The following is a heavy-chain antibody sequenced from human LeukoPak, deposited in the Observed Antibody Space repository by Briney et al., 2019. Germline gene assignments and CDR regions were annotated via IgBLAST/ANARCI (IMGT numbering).Heavy chain of an antibody. CDR1: GFTFSSYS. Sequence: GGSLRLSCAASGFTFSSYSMNWVRQAPGKGLEWVSSISSSSYIYYADSVKGRFTISRDNAKNSLYLQMNSLRAEDTAVYYCARSPNWRTFDYWGQGTLVTVSS. D-gene: IGHD1-1*01. CDR3: ARSPNWRTFDY. J-gene: IGHJ4*02. V-gene: IGHV3-21*01. CDR2: ISSSSYI.